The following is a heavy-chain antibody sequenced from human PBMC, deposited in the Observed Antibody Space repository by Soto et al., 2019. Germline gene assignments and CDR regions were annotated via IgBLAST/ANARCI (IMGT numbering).Heavy chain of an antibody. V-gene: IGHV4-30-2*01. CDR3: AGMPYTSGLRFDP. CDR2: IYQSGVT. CDR1: GDSYSISTYS. J-gene: IGHJ5*02. D-gene: IGHD6-19*01. Sequence: TLSLTCNMSGDSYSISTYSWSWIRQPPGKALQWIGFIYQSGVTSYNPSPASRVSISLDRSNNQCSLKLKSVTAADTAVYFCAGMPYTSGLRFDPWGPGTLVTVSS.